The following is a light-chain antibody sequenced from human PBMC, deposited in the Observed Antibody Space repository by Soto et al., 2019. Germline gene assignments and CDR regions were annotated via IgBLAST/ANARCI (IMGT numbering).Light chain of an antibody. CDR2: GAS. CDR1: QSVSSN. CDR3: QQYNHWPLFT. V-gene: IGKV3-15*01. Sequence: EIVMTQSPATLSVSPGERATLSCRASQSVSSNLAWYQQKPGQAPRLLIYGASTRATGIPARFSGSGSGTEFTLTISSLQSEDFAVYHCQQYNHWPLFTFGPGTKVDIK. J-gene: IGKJ3*01.